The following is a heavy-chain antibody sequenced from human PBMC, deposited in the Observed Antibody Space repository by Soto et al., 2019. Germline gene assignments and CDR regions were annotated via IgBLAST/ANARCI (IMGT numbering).Heavy chain of an antibody. CDR2: ISYDGSTK. CDR3: APWFGAFDY. V-gene: IGHV3-30*03. Sequence: QVQLVESGGGVVQPGRSLRLSCAASGFTFSSYGMHWVRQAPGKGLEWVAVISYDGSTKYYADSVKGRFTISRDNSKNTLYLKMTGLRAEDTAVYYCAPWFGAFDYWGQGTLVTVSS. D-gene: IGHD3-10*01. J-gene: IGHJ4*02. CDR1: GFTFSSYG.